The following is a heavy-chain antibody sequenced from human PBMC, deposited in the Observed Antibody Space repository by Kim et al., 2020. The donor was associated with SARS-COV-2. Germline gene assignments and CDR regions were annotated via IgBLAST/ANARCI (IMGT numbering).Heavy chain of an antibody. CDR3: ASVATYSSSADY. CDR1: GGSISSSSYY. D-gene: IGHD6-13*01. Sequence: SETLSLTCTVSGGSISSSSYYWGWIRQPPGKGLEWIGSIYYSGSTYYNPSLKSRVTISVDTSKNQFSLKLSSVTAADTAVYYCASVATYSSSADYWGQGTLVTVSS. J-gene: IGHJ4*02. V-gene: IGHV4-39*07. CDR2: IYYSGST.